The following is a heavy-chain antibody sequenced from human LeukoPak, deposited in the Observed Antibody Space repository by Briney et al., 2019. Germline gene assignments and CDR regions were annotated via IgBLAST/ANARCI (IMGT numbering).Heavy chain of an antibody. CDR1: GFTVDDYA. Sequence: GGSLRLSCAASGFTVDDYAMHWVRQAPGKGLEWVSGISWNSGSRGYADSVKGRFTISRDNAKNSLYLQMNSLRAEDTALYYCAKDSRRLIAAAGTASYYFDSWGQGTLVTVSS. V-gene: IGHV3-9*01. D-gene: IGHD6-13*01. J-gene: IGHJ4*02. CDR3: AKDSRRLIAAAGTASYYFDS. CDR2: ISWNSGSR.